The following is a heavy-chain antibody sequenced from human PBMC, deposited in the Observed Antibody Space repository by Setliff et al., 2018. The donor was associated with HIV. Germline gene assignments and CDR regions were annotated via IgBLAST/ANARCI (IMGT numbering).Heavy chain of an antibody. Sequence: PSETLSLTCTVSGGSISSGSYYWSWIRQPAGKGLEWIGRIHTSGSTNYNPSLKSRVTISVDTSKNQFSLRLSSVTAADTAMYFCARGVVALSPRGPLDLWGQGTLVTVSS. CDR1: GGSISSGSYY. CDR3: ARGVVALSPRGPLDL. CDR2: IHTSGST. D-gene: IGHD5-12*01. V-gene: IGHV4-61*02. J-gene: IGHJ4*03.